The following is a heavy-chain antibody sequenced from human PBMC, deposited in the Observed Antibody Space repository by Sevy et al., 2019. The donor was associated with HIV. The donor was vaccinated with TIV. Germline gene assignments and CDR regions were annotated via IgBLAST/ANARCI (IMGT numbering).Heavy chain of an antibody. CDR2: IYYSGST. CDR1: GDSISTYY. CDR3: AREKKCSSTTCSPRGYYGMDV. Sequence: SETLSLTCTVSGDSISTYYWSWIRQPPGKGLEWIGYIYYSGSTNYNPSLKGRVTISVDASRNQFALKLSSVTAADTAVYYGAREKKCSSTTCSPRGYYGMDVWGQGTTVTVSS. V-gene: IGHV4-59*01. D-gene: IGHD2-2*01. J-gene: IGHJ6*02.